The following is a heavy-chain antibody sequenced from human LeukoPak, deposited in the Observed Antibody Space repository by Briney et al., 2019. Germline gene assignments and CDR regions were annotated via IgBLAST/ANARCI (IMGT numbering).Heavy chain of an antibody. J-gene: IGHJ4*02. CDR1: GFTFSSYG. Sequence: GGSLRLSCAASGFTFSSYGMHWVRQAPGKGLEWVAVISYDGSNKYYADSVKGRFTISRDNSKNTLYLQMNSLRAEDTAVYYCAKDAPTYDSSGYYWHAGDYWGQGTLVTVSS. D-gene: IGHD3-22*01. CDR3: AKDAPTYDSSGYYWHAGDY. CDR2: ISYDGSNK. V-gene: IGHV3-30*18.